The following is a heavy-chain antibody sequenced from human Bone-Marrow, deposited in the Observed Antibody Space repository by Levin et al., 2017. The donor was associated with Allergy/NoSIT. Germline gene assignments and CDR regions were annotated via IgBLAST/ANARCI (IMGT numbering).Heavy chain of an antibody. V-gene: IGHV3-13*04. D-gene: IGHD4-23*01. CDR3: TRGDYGDNSENWFDP. Sequence: SGGSLRLSCAASGFTLSSYDMHWVRQVPGKGLEWVAAIGTDGDTYYRDSVKGRFTFSRENAKNSLYLQMNSLRVGDTAVYYCTRGDYGDNSENWFDPWGQGTLVTVSS. J-gene: IGHJ5*02. CDR1: GFTLSSYD. CDR2: IGTDGDT.